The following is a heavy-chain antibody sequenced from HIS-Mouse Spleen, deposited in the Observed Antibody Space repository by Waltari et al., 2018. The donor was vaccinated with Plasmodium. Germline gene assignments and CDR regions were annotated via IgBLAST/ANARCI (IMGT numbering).Heavy chain of an antibody. V-gene: IGHV3-7*01. CDR1: GFTFSGYW. J-gene: IGHJ2*01. Sequence: EVQLVESGGGLVQPGGSLGLSGVASGFTFSGYWMSWGRRAPGKGLEWVANIKQDGSEKYYVDSVKGRFTSSRDNAKNSLYLQMNSLRAEDTAVYYCASSWYWYFDLWGRGTLVTVSS. D-gene: IGHD6-13*01. CDR3: ASSWYWYFDL. CDR2: IKQDGSEK.